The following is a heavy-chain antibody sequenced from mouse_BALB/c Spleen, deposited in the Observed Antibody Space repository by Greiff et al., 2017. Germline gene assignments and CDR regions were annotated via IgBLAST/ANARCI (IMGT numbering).Heavy chain of an antibody. CDR3: ARSVGFYYGIAWFAY. V-gene: IGHV1S56*01. Sequence: VQLQQSGAELVKPGASVELSCKASGYTFTSYDINWVRQRPEQGLEWIGWIFPGDGSTKYNEKFKGKATLTTDKSSSTAYMQLSRLTSEDSAVYFCARSVGFYYGIAWFAYWGQGTLVTVSA. CDR1: GYTFTSYD. CDR2: IFPGDGST. J-gene: IGHJ3*01. D-gene: IGHD2-1*01.